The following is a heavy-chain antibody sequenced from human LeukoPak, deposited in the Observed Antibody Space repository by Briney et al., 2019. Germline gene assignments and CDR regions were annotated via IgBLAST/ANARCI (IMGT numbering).Heavy chain of an antibody. CDR3: VKDTNSGYYYYGMDV. V-gene: IGHV3-64D*09. D-gene: IGHD2-2*01. CDR2: MSNNGGST. Sequence: PGGSLRLSCAASGFTFSSYSMNWVRQAPGKGLEFVSAMSNNGGSTSYADSVKGRFTISRDNSKNTLYLQMSSLRAEDTAVYYCVKDTNSGYYYYGMDVWGQGTTVTVSS. J-gene: IGHJ6*02. CDR1: GFTFSSYS.